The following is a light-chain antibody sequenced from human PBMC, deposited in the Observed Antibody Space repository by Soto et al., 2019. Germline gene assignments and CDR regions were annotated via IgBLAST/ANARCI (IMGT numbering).Light chain of an antibody. Sequence: EIVLTQSPGTLSLSTGERATLSCRASHSVSSNYLAWYQQKPGQAPRLLLYGTSNRATGIPDRFSGSGSGTDFTLTISRLEPEDFAVYYCQHYGSSPPYTFGQGTKLE. CDR3: QHYGSSPPYT. V-gene: IGKV3-20*01. CDR2: GTS. J-gene: IGKJ2*01. CDR1: HSVSSNY.